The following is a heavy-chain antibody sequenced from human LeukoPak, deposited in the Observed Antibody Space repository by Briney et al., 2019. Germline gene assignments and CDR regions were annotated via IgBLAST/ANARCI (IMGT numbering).Heavy chain of an antibody. CDR1: GFTFRNYA. CDR2: ISYDGSNK. CDR3: AKDGYCSGGSCYPDY. Sequence: PGGSLRLSCAASGFTFRNYAMHWVRQAPGKGLEWVATISYDGSNKYYADSVKGRFTISRDNSKNTLYLQMSSLKGEDTAVYYCAKDGYCSGGSCYPDYWGQGTLVTVSS. V-gene: IGHV3-30*04. J-gene: IGHJ4*02. D-gene: IGHD2-15*01.